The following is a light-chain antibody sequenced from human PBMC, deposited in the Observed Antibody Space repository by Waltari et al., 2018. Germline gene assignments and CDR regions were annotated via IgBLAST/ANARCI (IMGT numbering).Light chain of an antibody. CDR3: QQYGTSPPGT. J-gene: IGKJ1*01. V-gene: IGKV3-20*01. CDR1: RSVSNNY. Sequence: EIVLTQSPGTLSLSPGERATLSCRASRSVSNNYLAWYQQKSGQAPRLLIYLASTRATDIPDRFSGSGSGTDFTLTISRLEPEDFAVYYCQQYGTSPPGTFGQGTKVEIK. CDR2: LAS.